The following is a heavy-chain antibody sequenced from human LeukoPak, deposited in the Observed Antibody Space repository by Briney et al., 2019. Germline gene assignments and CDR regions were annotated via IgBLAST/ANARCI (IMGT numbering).Heavy chain of an antibody. D-gene: IGHD3-22*01. Sequence: SETLSLTCTVSGGSISSYYWSWIRQPPGKGLEWIGYIYFSGGASYNPSLKSRVTISIDTSTNQFSLNLRSVGAADTAIYYCARVGSYDSSGYYFDLWGQGTLVTVSS. CDR1: GGSISSYY. V-gene: IGHV4-59*01. J-gene: IGHJ4*02. CDR2: IYFSGGA. CDR3: ARVGSYDSSGYYFDL.